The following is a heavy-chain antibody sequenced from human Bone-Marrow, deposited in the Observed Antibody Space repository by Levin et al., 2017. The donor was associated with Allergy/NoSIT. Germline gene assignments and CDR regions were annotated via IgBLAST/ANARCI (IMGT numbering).Heavy chain of an antibody. V-gene: IGHV3-48*02. J-gene: IGHJ3*02. CDR2: ISSTSSKI. CDR1: GFTFSRYS. Sequence: AGGSLRLSCAASGFTFSRYSMNWVRQAPGKGLEWVSFISSTSSKIYYGDSVKGRFTISRDNAKNSLNLQMNSLRDEDTAVYYCARSITPIAVISNDAFDIWGQGTMVTVSS. D-gene: IGHD3-22*01. CDR3: ARSITPIAVISNDAFDI.